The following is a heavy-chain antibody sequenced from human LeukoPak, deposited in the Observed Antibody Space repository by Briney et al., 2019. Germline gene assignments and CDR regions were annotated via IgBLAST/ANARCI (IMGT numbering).Heavy chain of an antibody. J-gene: IGHJ4*02. CDR2: IWSDGSEQ. V-gene: IGHV3-33*01. CDR3: ARVSVGDYYFDY. CDR1: GFTFSNYG. Sequence: GGSLRLSCAASGFTFSNYGMHWVRQAPGKGLEWVAVIWSDGSEQYYGDSVNGRFTISRDNSKNTLFLQMNSLRVEDAAVYYCARVSVGDYYFDYWGQGTLVTVSS. D-gene: IGHD4-17*01.